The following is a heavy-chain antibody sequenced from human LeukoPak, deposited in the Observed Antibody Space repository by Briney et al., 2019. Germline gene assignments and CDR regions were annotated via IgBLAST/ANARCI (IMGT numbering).Heavy chain of an antibody. CDR3: ARRGEAAEWFDP. CDR1: GYSFTNYW. CDR2: IYPGDSDT. Sequence: GESLKISCKGSGYSFTNYWVAWVRQMPGKGLEWMGIIYPGDSDTRYSPSFQGQVTISADKSINTAYLQWRSLKASDTAIYYCARRGEAAEWFDPWGQGTLVTVSS. J-gene: IGHJ5*02. V-gene: IGHV5-51*01. D-gene: IGHD6-13*01.